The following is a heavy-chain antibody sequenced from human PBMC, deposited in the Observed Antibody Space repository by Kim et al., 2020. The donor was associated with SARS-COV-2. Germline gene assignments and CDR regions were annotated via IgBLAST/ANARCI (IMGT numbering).Heavy chain of an antibody. Sequence: AGYVKGRFPLSRDNPKNTVYLQMNSLRAEDTALYYCANAGGRPGGPYYFDYWGQGTLITVSS. V-gene: IGHV3-23*01. CDR3: ANAGGRPGGPYYFDY. J-gene: IGHJ4*02. D-gene: IGHD3-10*01.